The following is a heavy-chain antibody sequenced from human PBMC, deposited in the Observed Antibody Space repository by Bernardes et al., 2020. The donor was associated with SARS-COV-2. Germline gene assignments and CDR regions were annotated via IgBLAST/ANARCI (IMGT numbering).Heavy chain of an antibody. V-gene: IGHV3-30*18. J-gene: IGHJ4*02. D-gene: IGHD3-10*01. CDR2: ISYEGSQK. CDR1: GFAFNNYG. Sequence: GGSLRLSCAASGFAFNNYGMHWVRQTQGKRPEWLAVISYEGSQKRYAESLEGRFSISRDFSTNTLYLHMKSLRPEDTAVYYCVKVSNIFWFGEGRGLFDYWGQGTLVTVSS. CDR3: VKVSNIFWFGEGRGLFDY.